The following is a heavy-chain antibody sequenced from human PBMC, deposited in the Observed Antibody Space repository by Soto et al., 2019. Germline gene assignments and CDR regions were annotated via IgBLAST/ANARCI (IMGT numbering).Heavy chain of an antibody. CDR3: ARAGFGEYHFDY. J-gene: IGHJ4*02. D-gene: IGHD3-10*01. V-gene: IGHV1-69*02. CDR2: IIPILGIA. Sequence: QVQLVQSGAEVKKPGSSVKVSCKASGGTFSSYTISWVRQAPGQGLEWMGRIIPILGIANYAQKFQGRVTITADKSTSTAYMELSSLRSEDTAVYYCARAGFGEYHFDYWGQGTLVTVSS. CDR1: GGTFSSYT.